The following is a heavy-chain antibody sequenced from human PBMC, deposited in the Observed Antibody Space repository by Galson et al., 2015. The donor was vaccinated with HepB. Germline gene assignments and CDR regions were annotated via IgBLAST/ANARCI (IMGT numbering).Heavy chain of an antibody. CDR1: GFTFSSYS. J-gene: IGHJ3*02. V-gene: IGHV3-48*02. Sequence: SLRLSCAASGFTFSSYSMNWVRQAPGKGLEWVSYISSSSSTIYYADSVKGRFTISRDNAKNSLYLQMNSLRDEDTAVYYCAKGAWELAKPDAFDIWGQGTMVTVSS. CDR2: ISSSSSTI. CDR3: AKGAWELAKPDAFDI. D-gene: IGHD1-26*01.